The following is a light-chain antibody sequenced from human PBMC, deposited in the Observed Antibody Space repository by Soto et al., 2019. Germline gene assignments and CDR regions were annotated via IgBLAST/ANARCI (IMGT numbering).Light chain of an antibody. V-gene: IGLV2-14*01. CDR3: SSYTSSSTYV. Sequence: QSALTQPASVSGSTGQSITISCTGTSSDVGGFNYVSWYQHHPGKAPKLMIYEVSNRPSGVSNRFSGSKSGNTASLTISGLQAEDEADYYCSSYTSSSTYVFGTGTKLTVL. CDR1: SSDVGGFNY. CDR2: EVS. J-gene: IGLJ1*01.